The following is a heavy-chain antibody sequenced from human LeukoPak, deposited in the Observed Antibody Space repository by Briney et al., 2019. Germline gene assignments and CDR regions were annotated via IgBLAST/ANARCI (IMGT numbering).Heavy chain of an antibody. CDR3: ARLSGSSSWHQTDYYGMDV. D-gene: IGHD6-13*01. Sequence: ASVKVSCKASGYTFTGYYMHWVRQAPGQGLEWMGWINPNSGGTNYAQKFQGRVTMTRDTSISTAYMELSRLRSDDTAVYYCARLSGSSSWHQTDYYGMDVWGQGTTVTVSS. CDR2: INPNSGGT. V-gene: IGHV1-2*02. J-gene: IGHJ6*02. CDR1: GYTFTGYY.